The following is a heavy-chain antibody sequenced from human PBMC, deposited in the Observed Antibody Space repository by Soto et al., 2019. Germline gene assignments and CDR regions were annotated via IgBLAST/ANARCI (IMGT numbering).Heavy chain of an antibody. CDR3: ARGHTTSPNWFDP. CDR1: GFTFSSYW. V-gene: IGHV3-7*03. Sequence: EVQLVESGGGLVQPEGSLRLSCAASGFTFSSYWMSWVRQAPGKGLEWVANIKQDGSEKFYGESVKGRFTISEDNAKDSVYLQMNSLGAEDTAVYYCARGHTTSPNWFDPWGQGTLVTVSS. CDR2: IKQDGSEK. J-gene: IGHJ5*02. D-gene: IGHD2-2*01.